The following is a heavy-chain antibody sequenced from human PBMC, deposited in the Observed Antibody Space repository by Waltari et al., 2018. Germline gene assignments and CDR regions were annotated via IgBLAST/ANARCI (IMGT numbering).Heavy chain of an antibody. CDR1: GYTSTGYY. CDR2: INPNTGDT. D-gene: IGHD3-16*01. J-gene: IGHJ4*02. CDR3: ARREHFGDSLDY. Sequence: QVQLVQSGAEVKQPGASVRVSCKASGYTSTGYYNHWVRQTPGQGLEWMERINPNTGDTKFAQNFRVRVTMTRDTSISTAYMELSGLRSDDTAMYFCARREHFGDSLDYWGQGTLVAVSS. V-gene: IGHV1-2*06.